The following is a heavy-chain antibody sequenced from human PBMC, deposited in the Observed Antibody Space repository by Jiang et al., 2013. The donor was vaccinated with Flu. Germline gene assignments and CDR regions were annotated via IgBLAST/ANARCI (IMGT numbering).Heavy chain of an antibody. CDR1: GYTFTDYY. CDR2: IYPDSDAT. J-gene: IGHJ4*02. Sequence: VQLVESGTEVKRPGASVKVSCRTSGYTFTDYYIHWVRQAPGQGLEYMGVIYPDSDATNSAQRFQGRVTMTMDTSISTVYMELNRLTGDDTAVYFCTRELRGGYFDYWGQGTLVTVSS. V-gene: IGHV1-2*02. CDR3: TRELRGGYFDY. D-gene: IGHD3-16*01.